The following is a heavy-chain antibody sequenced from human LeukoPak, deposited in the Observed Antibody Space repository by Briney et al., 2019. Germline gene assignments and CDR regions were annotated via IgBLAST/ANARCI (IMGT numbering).Heavy chain of an antibody. CDR2: INPNRGGT. CDR1: GYTFTDYY. V-gene: IGHV1-2*02. Sequence: ASVKVSCKTSGYTFTDYYMHWVRQAPGQGLEWMGWINPNRGGTNYAQKFQGRVTMTRDTSISTAYMELSRLRSDDTAVYYCARDFNWNPGYWGQGTLVTVSS. J-gene: IGHJ4*02. D-gene: IGHD1-1*01. CDR3: ARDFNWNPGY.